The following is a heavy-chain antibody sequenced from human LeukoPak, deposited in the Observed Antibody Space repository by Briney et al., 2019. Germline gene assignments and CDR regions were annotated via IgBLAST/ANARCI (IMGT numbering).Heavy chain of an antibody. CDR1: GYTFTSYY. V-gene: IGHV1-46*01. Sequence: GASVKVSCKASGYTFTSYYMHWVRQAPGQGLEWMGIINPSGGSTSYAQKFQGRVTMTRDMSTSTVYMELSSLRSEDTAVYYCASTPSPDSSGYYAGYSHYFDYWGQGTLVTVSS. J-gene: IGHJ4*02. D-gene: IGHD3-22*01. CDR2: INPSGGST. CDR3: ASTPSPDSSGYYAGYSHYFDY.